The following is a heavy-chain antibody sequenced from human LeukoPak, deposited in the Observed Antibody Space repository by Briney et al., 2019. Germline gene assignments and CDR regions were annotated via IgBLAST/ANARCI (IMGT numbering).Heavy chain of an antibody. Sequence: GGSLRLSCAASGFTFSSHWMHWVRQAPGRGLVWVSRINSDGGGTTYADSVKGRFTISRDNAKNTLFLQMNSLGAEDTAVYYCARGPANSGYGVDYWGQGTLVTVSS. CDR1: GFTFSSHW. D-gene: IGHD5-12*01. CDR2: INSDGGGT. V-gene: IGHV3-74*01. CDR3: ARGPANSGYGVDY. J-gene: IGHJ4*02.